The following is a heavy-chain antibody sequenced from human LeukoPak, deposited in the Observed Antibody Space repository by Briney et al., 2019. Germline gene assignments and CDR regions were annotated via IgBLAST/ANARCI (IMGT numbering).Heavy chain of an antibody. CDR3: ARGTDAFDI. J-gene: IGHJ3*02. Sequence: ASVKVSCKASGYTFTRYFIHWVRQAPGQSLEWMGLINAGDGKTKYSQKFQGRVTITRDTSANTVYMELSSLRSDDTAVYYCARGTDAFDIWGQGTMVTVSS. CDR1: GYTFTRYF. CDR2: INAGDGKT. V-gene: IGHV1-3*01.